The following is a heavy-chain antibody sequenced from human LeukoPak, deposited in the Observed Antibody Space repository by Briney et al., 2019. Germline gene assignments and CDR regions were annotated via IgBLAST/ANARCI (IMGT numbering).Heavy chain of an antibody. Sequence: ASVKVSCKASGYTFTSYDINWVRQATGQGLEWMGWMNPNSGNTGCAQKFQGRVTMTRNTSISTAYIELSSLRSEDTAVYYCARGEPYTVTSDYWGQGTLVTVSS. CDR3: ARGEPYTVTSDY. V-gene: IGHV1-8*01. D-gene: IGHD4-17*01. CDR1: GYTFTSYD. CDR2: MNPNSGNT. J-gene: IGHJ4*02.